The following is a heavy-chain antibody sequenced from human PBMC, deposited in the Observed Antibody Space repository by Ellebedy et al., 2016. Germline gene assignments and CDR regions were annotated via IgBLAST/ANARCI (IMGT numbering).Heavy chain of an antibody. D-gene: IGHD2-15*01. CDR3: VRQLGYCSEGNCYFDY. J-gene: IGHJ4*02. CDR1: GFTFSTYA. Sequence: GESLKISXAASGFTFSTYAMSWVRQAPGKGLEWVSAVSSSGGGTFYADSVKGRLTISRDNSKNMLYLQMNSLRAEDTAIYFCVRQLGYCSEGNCYFDYWGQGTLVTVSS. CDR2: VSSSGGGT. V-gene: IGHV3-23*01.